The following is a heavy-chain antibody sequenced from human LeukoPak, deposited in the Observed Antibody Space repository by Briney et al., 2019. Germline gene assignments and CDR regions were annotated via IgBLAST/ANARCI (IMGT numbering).Heavy chain of an antibody. CDR2: IKQDGSEK. Sequence: GGSLRLSCAASGFTFSSYWTSWVRQAPGKGLEWVANIKQDGSEKYYVDSVKGRCTISRDNAKNSLYLQMNSLRAEDTAVYYCARELTIFGVVIEDAFDIWGQGTMVTVSS. CDR3: ARELTIFGVVIEDAFDI. D-gene: IGHD3-3*01. V-gene: IGHV3-7*01. J-gene: IGHJ3*02. CDR1: GFTFSSYW.